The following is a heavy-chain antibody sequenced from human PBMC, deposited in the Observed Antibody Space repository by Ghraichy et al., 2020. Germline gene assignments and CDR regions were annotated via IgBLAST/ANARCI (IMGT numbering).Heavy chain of an antibody. Sequence: GGSLRLSCAASGFTFSTYWMHWVRQAPGKGLVWVSRINSDGSSTTYADSVKGRFTISRDNAKNTLYLQMNSLRADDTAGYYCARDHAVLATNWFDAWGQGTLVTVSS. CDR2: INSDGSST. CDR1: GFTFSTYW. D-gene: IGHD6-19*01. CDR3: ARDHAVLATNWFDA. V-gene: IGHV3-74*01. J-gene: IGHJ5*02.